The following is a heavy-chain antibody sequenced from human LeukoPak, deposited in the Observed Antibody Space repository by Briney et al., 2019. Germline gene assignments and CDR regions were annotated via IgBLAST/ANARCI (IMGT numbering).Heavy chain of an antibody. CDR2: INHSGST. CDR3: ARDYCSSTSCYSRSYNWFDP. D-gene: IGHD2-2*02. V-gene: IGHV4-34*01. Sequence: SETLSLTCAVYGGSFSGYYWSWIRQPPGKGLEWIGEINHSGSTNYNPSLKSRVTMSVDTSKNQFSLKLSSVTAADTAVYYCARDYCSSTSCYSRSYNWFDPWGQGTLVTVSS. CDR1: GGSFSGYY. J-gene: IGHJ5*02.